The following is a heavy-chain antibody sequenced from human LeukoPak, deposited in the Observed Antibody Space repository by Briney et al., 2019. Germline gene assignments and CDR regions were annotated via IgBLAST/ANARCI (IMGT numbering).Heavy chain of an antibody. CDR1: GLTVSSNY. D-gene: IGHD6-13*01. CDR2: IYSGGST. Sequence: PGGSLRLSCAASGLTVSSNYMSWVRQAPGKGLEWVSVIYSGGSTYYADSVKGRFTISRDNSKNTLYLRMNSLRAEDTAVYYCARVSVIAAAGTALDYWGQGTLVTVSS. CDR3: ARVSVIAAAGTALDY. V-gene: IGHV3-53*01. J-gene: IGHJ4*02.